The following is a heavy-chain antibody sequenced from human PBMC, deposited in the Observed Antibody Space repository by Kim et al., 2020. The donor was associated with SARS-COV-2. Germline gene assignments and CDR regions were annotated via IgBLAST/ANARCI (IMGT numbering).Heavy chain of an antibody. V-gene: IGHV3-30*04. CDR3: ARRQHPHQGGFDY. CDR2: ISYDGSNK. J-gene: IGHJ4*02. Sequence: GGSLRLSCAASGFTFSSYAMHWVRQAPGKGLEWVAVISYDGSNKYYADSVKGRFTISRDNSKNTLYLQMNSLRAEDTAVYYCARRQHPHQGGFDYWGQGTLVTVSS. CDR1: GFTFSSYA. D-gene: IGHD3-16*01.